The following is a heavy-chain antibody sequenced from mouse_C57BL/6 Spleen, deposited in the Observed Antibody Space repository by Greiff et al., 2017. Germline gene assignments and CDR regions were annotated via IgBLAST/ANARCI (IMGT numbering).Heavy chain of an antibody. CDR3: TRYDGAMGD. CDR2: IDPETGGT. V-gene: IGHV1-15*01. D-gene: IGHD2-3*01. Sequence: VQLQQSGAELVRPGASVTLSCKASGYTFTDYEMHWVKQTPVHGLEWIGAIDPETGGTAYNQKFKGKAILTADKSSSTAYMELRSLTSEDSAVYYCTRYDGAMGDWGQGTSVTVAS. J-gene: IGHJ4*01. CDR1: GYTFTDYE.